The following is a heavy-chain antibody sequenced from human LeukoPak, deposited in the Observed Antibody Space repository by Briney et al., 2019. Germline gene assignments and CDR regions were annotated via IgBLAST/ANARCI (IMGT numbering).Heavy chain of an antibody. D-gene: IGHD6-19*01. CDR3: AKDTGSSGWRGYMDV. CDR2: INSDGSST. Sequence: GGSLRLSCAASGFTFSSYWMHWVRQAPGKGLVWVSRINSDGSSTSYADSVKGRFTISRDNAKNSLYLQMNSLRAEDMALYYCAKDTGSSGWRGYMDVWGKGTTVTVSS. J-gene: IGHJ6*03. CDR1: GFTFSSYW. V-gene: IGHV3-74*01.